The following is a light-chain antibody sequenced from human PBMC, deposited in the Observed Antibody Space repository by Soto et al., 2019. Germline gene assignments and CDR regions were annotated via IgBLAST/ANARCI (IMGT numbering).Light chain of an antibody. Sequence: ESVLTQSPGALSLSPGERATLSCRASQSLSSRSLAWYQHIRGRAPRLLIHDASIRATGIPDRFSGSGSGTDFTLTISRLEPEDFAVYYCQQYGGSPRTFGQGTKVDIK. V-gene: IGKV3-20*01. CDR3: QQYGGSPRT. CDR2: DAS. CDR1: QSLSSRS. J-gene: IGKJ1*01.